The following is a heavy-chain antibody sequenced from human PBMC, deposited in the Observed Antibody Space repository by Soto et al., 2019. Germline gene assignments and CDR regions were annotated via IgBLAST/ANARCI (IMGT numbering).Heavy chain of an antibody. Sequence: GGSLRLSCAASGFTFSSYSMNWVRQAPGKGLEWVSSISSSSSYIYYADSVKGRFTISRDNAKNSLYLQMNSLRAEDTAVYYCARGIAAERTYYYYYGMDVWGQGTTVTVSS. V-gene: IGHV3-21*01. CDR3: ARGIAAERTYYYYYGMDV. J-gene: IGHJ6*02. CDR1: GFTFSSYS. D-gene: IGHD6-13*01. CDR2: ISSSSSYI.